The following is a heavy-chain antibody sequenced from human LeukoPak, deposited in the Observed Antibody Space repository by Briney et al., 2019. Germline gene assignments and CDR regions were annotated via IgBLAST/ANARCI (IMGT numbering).Heavy chain of an antibody. D-gene: IGHD3-10*01. V-gene: IGHV4-39*01. CDR3: ARRVLLWFGESQYYFDY. CDR1: GGSISNSDYY. CDR2: IYYRGST. J-gene: IGHJ4*01. Sequence: SETLSLTCTVSGGSISNSDYYWGWIRQPPGKGLEWIGSIYYRGSTYYNPSLESRVTLSVDTPKNQFSLKLSSVTAADTAVYYCARRVLLWFGESQYYFDYWGHGTLVTVSS.